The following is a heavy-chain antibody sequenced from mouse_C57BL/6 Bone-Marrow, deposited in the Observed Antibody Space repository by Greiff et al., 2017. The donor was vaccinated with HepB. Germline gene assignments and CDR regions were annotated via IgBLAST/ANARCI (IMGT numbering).Heavy chain of an antibody. CDR2: ISNGGGST. D-gene: IGHD2-13*01. Sequence: EVQGVESGGGLVQPGGSLKLSCAASGITFSDYYMYWVRQTPEKRLEWVAYISNGGGSTYYPDTVKGRFTISRDNAKNTLYLQMSRLKSEDTAMYYCARQGYYGVDYWGQGTTLTVSS. CDR3: ARQGYYGVDY. V-gene: IGHV5-12*01. J-gene: IGHJ2*01. CDR1: GITFSDYY.